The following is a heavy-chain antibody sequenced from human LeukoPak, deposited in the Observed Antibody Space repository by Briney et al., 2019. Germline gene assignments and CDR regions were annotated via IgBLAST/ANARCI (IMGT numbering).Heavy chain of an antibody. D-gene: IGHD3-10*01. CDR1: GFTFSGFS. V-gene: IGHV3-7*01. J-gene: IGHJ4*02. CDR2: IKRDGSER. Sequence: PSGGSLRLSCAASGFTFSGFSMSWVRQSPTKGLEWVANIKRDGSERYYVDSVKGRFTISRDNAKNSLSLQMNNLRVEDTAVYYCARAGSHWHYVYWGQGTVVTVSS. CDR3: ARAGSHWHYVY.